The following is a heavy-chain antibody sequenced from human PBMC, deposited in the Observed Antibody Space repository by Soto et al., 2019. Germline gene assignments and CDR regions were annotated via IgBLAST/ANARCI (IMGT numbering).Heavy chain of an antibody. Sequence: PGGSLRLSCAASGFTFSSYGMRWVRQAPGKGLEWVAVIWYDGSNKYYADSVKGRFTISRDNSKNTLYLQMNSLRAEDTAVYYCARDLHQRELPLAQDYWGQGTLVTVSS. D-gene: IGHD1-26*01. CDR2: IWYDGSNK. J-gene: IGHJ4*02. CDR1: GFTFSSYG. CDR3: ARDLHQRELPLAQDY. V-gene: IGHV3-33*01.